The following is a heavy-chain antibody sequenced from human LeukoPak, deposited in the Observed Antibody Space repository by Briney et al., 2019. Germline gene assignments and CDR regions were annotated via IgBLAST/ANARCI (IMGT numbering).Heavy chain of an antibody. CDR3: ARGATGNDY. D-gene: IGHD3-10*01. V-gene: IGHV3-74*01. J-gene: IGHJ4*02. CDR2: IKTDGTSI. CDR1: GFTFSGYW. Sequence: PGGSLRLSCAASGFTFSGYWMHWVRQAPGKGLVWVSLIKTDGTSITYADSVKGRFTTSRDNAKNTLYLQMNSLRAEDTAVYYCARGATGNDYWGQGTLVTVSS.